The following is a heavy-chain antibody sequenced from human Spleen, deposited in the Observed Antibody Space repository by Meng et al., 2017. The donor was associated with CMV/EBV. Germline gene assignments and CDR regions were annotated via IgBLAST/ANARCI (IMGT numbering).Heavy chain of an antibody. J-gene: IGHJ4*02. CDR3: ARGSFSSSSIDY. CDR1: GFTFSGYT. CDR2: ITSSSSYM. Sequence: GGSLRLSCAASGFTFSGYTMNWVRQAPGKGLEWVSSITSSSSYMYYADSVKGRFTISRDNAKNSLYLQVNNLRAEDTAVYYCARGSFSSSSIDYWGQGTLVTVSS. V-gene: IGHV3-21*01. D-gene: IGHD6-6*01.